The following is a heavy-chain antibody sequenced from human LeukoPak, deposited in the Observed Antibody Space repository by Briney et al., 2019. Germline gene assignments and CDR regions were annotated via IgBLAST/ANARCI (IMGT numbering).Heavy chain of an antibody. Sequence: SETLSLTCTVSGGSISSYYWSWIRQPAGKGLEWIGRIYTSGSTNYNPSLKSRVTMSVDTSKNQVSLKLSSVTAADTAVYYCARDYCSGGSCYPHYSMDVWGKGTTVTISS. CDR1: GGSISSYY. V-gene: IGHV4-4*07. CDR2: IYTSGST. D-gene: IGHD2-15*01. CDR3: ARDYCSGGSCYPHYSMDV. J-gene: IGHJ6*03.